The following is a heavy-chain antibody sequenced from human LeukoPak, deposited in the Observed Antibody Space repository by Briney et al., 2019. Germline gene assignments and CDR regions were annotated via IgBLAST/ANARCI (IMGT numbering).Heavy chain of an antibody. CDR3: AAGMGSGYYYAEPGYFDY. D-gene: IGHD3-22*01. CDR2: IYYSGST. V-gene: IGHV4-59*08. Sequence: SETLSLTCTVSGGSISSYYWSWIRQPPGKGLEWIGYIYYSGSTNYNPSLKSRVTISVDTSKNQFSLKLSSVTAADTAVYYCAAGMGSGYYYAEPGYFDYWGQGTLVTVSS. J-gene: IGHJ4*02. CDR1: GGSISSYY.